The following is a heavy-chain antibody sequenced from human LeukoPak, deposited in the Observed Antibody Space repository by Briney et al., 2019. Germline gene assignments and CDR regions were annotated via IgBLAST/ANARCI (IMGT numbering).Heavy chain of an antibody. Sequence: SETLSLTCTVSGGSLSSSSYYWGWIRQPPGKGLEWIGSIYHSGSTYYNAPLKSRVTISVDTSKNQFSLKLSSVTAADTAVYYCARHSYSSGWNPVGVDYWGQGTLVIVSS. CDR3: ARHSYSSGWNPVGVDY. J-gene: IGHJ4*02. CDR1: GGSLSSSSYY. V-gene: IGHV4-39*01. D-gene: IGHD6-19*01. CDR2: IYHSGST.